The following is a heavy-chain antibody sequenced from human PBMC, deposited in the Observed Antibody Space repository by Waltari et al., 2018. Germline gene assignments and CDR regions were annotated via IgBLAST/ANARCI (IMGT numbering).Heavy chain of an antibody. CDR2: ISYEGRNK. V-gene: IGHV3-30*04. CDR3: ARDYDRGY. Sequence: QVQLVESGGGVVQPGRSLSLSFAASGFTFSRSAMHWVRQAPGKGLGWVAVISYEGRNKYYADSVKGRFTISRDNSKNTLYLQMNSLRAEDTAVYYCARDYDRGYWGQGTLVTVSS. CDR1: GFTFSRSA. J-gene: IGHJ4*02. D-gene: IGHD3-10*02.